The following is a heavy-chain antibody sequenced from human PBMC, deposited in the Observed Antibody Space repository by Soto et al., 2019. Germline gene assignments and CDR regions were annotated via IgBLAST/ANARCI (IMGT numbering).Heavy chain of an antibody. CDR1: GFSLNTHGLG. J-gene: IGHJ4*02. Sequence: QITLKESGPTLGKPTQTLTLTCTFSGFSLNTHGLGVVWIRQPPGKALEWLALIYWDDDKRYSPSLESRLTITKDNSNKQVVLTLTNLDPVDTATYYCARRPSIPGVPATMSPPDYHFDYWGQGMLVTDSS. CDR3: ARRPSIPGVPATMSPPDYHFDY. D-gene: IGHD2-2*01. CDR2: IYWDDDK. V-gene: IGHV2-5*02.